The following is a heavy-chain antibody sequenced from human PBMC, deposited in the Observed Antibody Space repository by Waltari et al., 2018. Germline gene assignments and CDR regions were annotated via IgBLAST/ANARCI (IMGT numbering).Heavy chain of an antibody. CDR3: ARGPPIVVVVAAHYWFDP. D-gene: IGHD2-15*01. CDR2: IIPIFGTA. Sequence: QVQLVQSGAEVKKPGSSVKVSCKASGGTFSSYAISWVRQAPGQGLEWMGGIIPIFGTANYAQKFQGRVTITADESTSTAYRELSSLRSEDTAVYYCARGPPIVVVVAAHYWFDPWGQGTLVTVSS. J-gene: IGHJ5*02. V-gene: IGHV1-69*12. CDR1: GGTFSSYA.